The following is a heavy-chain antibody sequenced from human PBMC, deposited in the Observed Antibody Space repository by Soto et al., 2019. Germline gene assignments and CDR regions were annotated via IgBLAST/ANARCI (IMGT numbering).Heavy chain of an antibody. CDR1: GYIFSGHF. Sequence: ASVKVSCKASGYIFSGHFIHWMRQAPGQGLEWMGCINPKNGDTNYAQKFQGRVTMTRDTSLNLVYMDLSGLSAEDTAVYYCVRCAVNCHPYGMDVWGQGATVTVSS. V-gene: IGHV1-2*02. CDR2: INPKNGDT. D-gene: IGHD2-15*01. CDR3: VRCAVNCHPYGMDV. J-gene: IGHJ6*02.